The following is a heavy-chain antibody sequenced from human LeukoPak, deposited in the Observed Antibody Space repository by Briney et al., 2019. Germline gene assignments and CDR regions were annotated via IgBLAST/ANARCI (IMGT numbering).Heavy chain of an antibody. V-gene: IGHV1-46*01. Sequence: ASVKVSCKASGGTFSSYAISWVRQAPGQGLEWMGIINPSGGSTSYAQKFQGRVTMTKDTSTSTVYMELSSLRSEDTAVYYCAREAEGSSSYYFDYWGQGTLVTVSS. CDR2: INPSGGST. J-gene: IGHJ4*02. D-gene: IGHD6-6*01. CDR1: GGTFSSYA. CDR3: AREAEGSSSYYFDY.